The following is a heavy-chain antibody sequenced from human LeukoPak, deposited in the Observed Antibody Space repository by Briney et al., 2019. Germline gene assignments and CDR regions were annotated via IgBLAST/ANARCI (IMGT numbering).Heavy chain of an antibody. V-gene: IGHV2-5*02. D-gene: IGHD2-15*01. CDR1: GLSLSTSGVG. CDR2: IYWDDDK. J-gene: IGHJ4*02. CDR3: AHSSRYCSGGSCRMVFDY. Sequence: SGPTLVKPTQTLTLTRTFSGLSLSTSGVGVGWIRQPPGKALEWLALIYWDDDKRYSPSLKSRLTITKDTSKNQVVLTMTNMDPVDTATYYCAHSSRYCSGGSCRMVFDYWGQGTLVTVSS.